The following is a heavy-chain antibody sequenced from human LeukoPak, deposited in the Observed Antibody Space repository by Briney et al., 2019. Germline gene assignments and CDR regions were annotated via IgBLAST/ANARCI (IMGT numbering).Heavy chain of an antibody. J-gene: IGHJ4*02. D-gene: IGHD3-16*02. Sequence: GGSLRLSCAASGFTFSGYWMSWVRQAPGKGLEWVANINQDGSEKYYVDSVKGRFTISRDNAKSSLYLQMNSLRAEDTAVYYCARGSFGGVIGPLYYFDYWGQGTLVTVSS. CDR2: INQDGSEK. CDR1: GFTFSGYW. CDR3: ARGSFGGVIGPLYYFDY. V-gene: IGHV3-7*05.